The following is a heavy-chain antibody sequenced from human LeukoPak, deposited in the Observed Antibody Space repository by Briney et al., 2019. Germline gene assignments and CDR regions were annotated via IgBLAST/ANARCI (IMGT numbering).Heavy chain of an antibody. V-gene: IGHV4-39*02. D-gene: IGHD1-26*01. CDR1: GGSISSSSYY. CDR3: ARDPEIVGATGNAFDI. CDR2: IYYSGST. J-gene: IGHJ3*02. Sequence: SETLSLTCTVSGGSISSSSYYWGWIRQPPGKGLEWIGSIYYSGSTYYNPSLKSRVTISVDTSKNQFSLKLSSVTAADTAVYYCARDPEIVGATGNAFDIWGQGTMVTVSS.